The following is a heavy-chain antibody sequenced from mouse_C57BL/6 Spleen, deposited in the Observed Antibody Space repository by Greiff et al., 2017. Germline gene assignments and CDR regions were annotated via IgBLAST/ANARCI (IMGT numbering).Heavy chain of an antibody. Sequence: EVMLVESGGGLVQSGRSLRLSCATSGFTFSDFYIAWVRPAPGQGLEWIAASRNTANDYTTEYSASVKGRFIVSRDTSQSILYLQMNALRAEDTAIYYCARDADDGDSYWYFDVWGTGTTVTVSS. CDR3: ARDADDGDSYWYFDV. V-gene: IGHV7-1*01. J-gene: IGHJ1*03. D-gene: IGHD2-3*01. CDR2: SRNTANDYTT. CDR1: GFTFSDFY.